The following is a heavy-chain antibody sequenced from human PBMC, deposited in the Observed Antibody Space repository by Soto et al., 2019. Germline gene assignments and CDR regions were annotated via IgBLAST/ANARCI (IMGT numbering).Heavy chain of an antibody. D-gene: IGHD2-21*02. J-gene: IGHJ5*02. CDR2: IYHSGST. CDR1: GGSISSSNW. CDR3: ARHPSDFWFDP. Sequence: PSETLSLTCAVSGGSISSSNWWSWVRQAPGKGLEWIGEIYHSGSTNYNPSLKSRVTASVDTSKNQFSLKLSSVTAADTAVYYCARHPSDFWFDPWGQGTLVTVSS. V-gene: IGHV4-4*02.